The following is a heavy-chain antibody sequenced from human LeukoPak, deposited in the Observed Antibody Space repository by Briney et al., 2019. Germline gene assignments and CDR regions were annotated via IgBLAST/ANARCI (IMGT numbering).Heavy chain of an antibody. V-gene: IGHV1-2*02. D-gene: IGHD6-13*01. CDR2: INPNSGGA. Sequence: ASVKVSCKASGYTLTDYYVHWVRQSPGQGLEWMGWINPNSGGANYAQKFQGRVTMTRDTSISAAYMELSRLRSDDTAVYYCARVRSSSLFDYWGQGTLVTVSS. CDR3: ARVRSSSLFDY. J-gene: IGHJ4*02. CDR1: GYTLTDYY.